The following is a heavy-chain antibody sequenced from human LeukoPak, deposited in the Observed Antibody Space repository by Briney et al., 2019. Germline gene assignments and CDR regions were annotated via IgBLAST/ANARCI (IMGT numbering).Heavy chain of an antibody. CDR2: ISGSGGST. Sequence: HPGGSLRLSCAASGFTFSSYAMSWVRQAPGKGLEWVSAISGSGGSTYYADSVKGRFTISRDNSKNTLYLQTNSLRAEDTAVYYCAKDPYYYGSGSYFDYWGQGTLVTVSS. D-gene: IGHD3-10*01. J-gene: IGHJ4*02. CDR1: GFTFSSYA. CDR3: AKDPYYYGSGSYFDY. V-gene: IGHV3-23*01.